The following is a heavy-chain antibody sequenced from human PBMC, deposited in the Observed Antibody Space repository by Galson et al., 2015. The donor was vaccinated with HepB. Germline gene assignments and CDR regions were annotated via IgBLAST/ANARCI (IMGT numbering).Heavy chain of an antibody. J-gene: IGHJ6*02. V-gene: IGHV3-30-3*01. CDR2: ISYDGSNK. CDR3: ARDLTTVTTYGMDV. CDR1: GFTFSSYA. D-gene: IGHD4-17*01. Sequence: SLRLSCAASGFTFSSYAMHWVRQAPGKGLEWVAVISYDGSNKYYADSVKGRFTISRDNSKNTLYLQMNSLRAEDTAVYYCARDLTTVTTYGMDVWGQGTTVTVSS.